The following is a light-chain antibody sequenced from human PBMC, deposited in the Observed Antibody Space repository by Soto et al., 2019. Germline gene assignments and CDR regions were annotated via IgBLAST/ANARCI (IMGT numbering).Light chain of an antibody. CDR2: DND. CDR1: TSNLGNNY. CDR3: VTWETCLSPHVI. V-gene: IGLV1-51*01. Sequence: QSVLTQPPSVSAAPGQRVTISCSGGTSNLGNNYISWYQRLPGTAPRLLIYDNDKRPSGVPDRFSGSNSGSSATLVISGLQTGDEADYYCVTWETCLSPHVIFGGGTKLTVL. J-gene: IGLJ2*01.